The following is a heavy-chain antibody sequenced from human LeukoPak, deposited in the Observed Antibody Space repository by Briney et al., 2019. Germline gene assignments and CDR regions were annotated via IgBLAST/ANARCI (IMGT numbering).Heavy chain of an antibody. D-gene: IGHD3-3*02. V-gene: IGHV4-34*01. Sequence: SETLSLTCAVYGGSFSGYYWSWIRQPPGKGLEWIGEINHSGSTNYNPSLKSRVTISVDTSKNQFSLKLSSVTAADTAVYYCARPLLGDAFDIWGQGTMVTVSS. CDR3: ARPLLGDAFDI. CDR1: GGSFSGYY. CDR2: INHSGST. J-gene: IGHJ3*02.